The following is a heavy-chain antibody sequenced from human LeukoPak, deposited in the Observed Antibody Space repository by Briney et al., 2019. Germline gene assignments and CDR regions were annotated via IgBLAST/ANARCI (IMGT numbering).Heavy chain of an antibody. CDR2: INPSGGST. V-gene: IGHV1-46*01. J-gene: IGHJ4*02. CDR1: GYTFTSYY. Sequence: ASVKVSCKASGYTFTSYYMHWVRQAPGQGLEWMGIINPSGGSTSYAQKFQGRVTMTRDTSTSTAYMELSSLRSEDTAVYYCARDPQWLVFDYWGQGTLVTVSS. D-gene: IGHD6-19*01. CDR3: ARDPQWLVFDY.